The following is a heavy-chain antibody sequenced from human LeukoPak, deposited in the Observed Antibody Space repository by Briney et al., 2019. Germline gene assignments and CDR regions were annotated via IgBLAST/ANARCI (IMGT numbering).Heavy chain of an antibody. J-gene: IGHJ4*02. CDR3: ARFKWDSSGYYSDY. CDR2: IIPIFGTA. Sequence: VKVSCKASGGTFSSYAISWVRQAPGQGLEWMGRIIPIFGTANYAQKFQGRVTITTDESTSTAYMELSSLRSEDTAVYYCARFKWDSSGYYSDYWGQGTLVTVSS. CDR1: GGTFSSYA. D-gene: IGHD3-22*01. V-gene: IGHV1-69*05.